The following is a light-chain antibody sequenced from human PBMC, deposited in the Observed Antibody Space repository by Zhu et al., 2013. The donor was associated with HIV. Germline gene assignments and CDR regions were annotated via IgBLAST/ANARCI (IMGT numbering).Light chain of an antibody. CDR1: TSNIGGGYD. CDR2: YNS. J-gene: IGLJ3*02. V-gene: IGLV1-40*01. CDR3: CSHAGRYTLGL. Sequence: QLVLTQPPSVSGAPGQRVTISCTGSTSNIGGGYDVQWYQQLPGAAPKLIVYYNSLRPSGVSDRFSGSKSGSSASLVITGPQAEDVADYYCCSHAGRYTLGLFGGGTKLTVL.